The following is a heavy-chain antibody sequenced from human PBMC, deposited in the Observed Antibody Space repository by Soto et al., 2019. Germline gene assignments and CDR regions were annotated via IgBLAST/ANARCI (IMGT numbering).Heavy chain of an antibody. Sequence: GGSLRLSCAASGFTFSSYWMHWVRQAPGKGLVWVSRINSDGSSTSYADSVKGRFTISRDNAKNTLYLQMNSMRAEDTAVYYCAILTPYCSRGRSYDFAYWGQENLITVCS. D-gene: IGHD2-15*01. J-gene: IGHJ4*02. CDR2: INSDGSST. CDR1: GFTFSSYW. V-gene: IGHV3-74*01. CDR3: AILTPYCSRGRSYDFAY.